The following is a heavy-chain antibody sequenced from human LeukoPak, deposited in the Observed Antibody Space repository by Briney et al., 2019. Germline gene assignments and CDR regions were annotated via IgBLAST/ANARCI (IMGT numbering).Heavy chain of an antibody. D-gene: IGHD6-6*01. CDR2: ISGSSSYI. CDR3: AKDRIAARPVSHYYYGMDV. J-gene: IGHJ6*02. V-gene: IGHV3-21*04. CDR1: GFTFSSYS. Sequence: GESLRLSCAASGFTFSSYSMNWVRQAPGKGLEWVSSISGSSSYINYADSVKGRFTISRDNSKNSLYLQMNSLRTEDTALYYCAKDRIAARPVSHYYYGMDVWGRGTTVTVSS.